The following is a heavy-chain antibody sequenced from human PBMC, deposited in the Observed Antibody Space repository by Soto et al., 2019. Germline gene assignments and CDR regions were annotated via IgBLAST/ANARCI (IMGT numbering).Heavy chain of an antibody. J-gene: IGHJ4*02. D-gene: IGHD4-17*01. CDR1: GDSVSSNSAA. CDR3: ARGPNLMTTVTTFLDY. CDR2: TYYRSKWYN. Sequence: QSQTLSLTCAISGDSVSSNSAAWNWIRQSPSRGLEWLGRTYYRSKWYNDYAVSVKSRITINPDTSKNQFSLQLNSVTPEDTAVYYCARGPNLMTTVTTFLDYWGQGTLVTVSS. V-gene: IGHV6-1*01.